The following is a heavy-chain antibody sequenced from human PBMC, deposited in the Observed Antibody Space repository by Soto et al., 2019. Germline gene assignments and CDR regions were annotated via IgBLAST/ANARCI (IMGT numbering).Heavy chain of an antibody. V-gene: IGHV4-39*01. CDR2: VFYRGTS. CDR3: ARQKAFTHSRMDD. D-gene: IGHD2-21*01. CDR1: GGSISSSSSY. Sequence: SETLSLTCTVSGGSISSSSSYWGWIRQTPGKGREWIGSVFYRGTSYYNPSLKSRVTISVDTSKNQFSLKLSSVASADTGVYYCARQKAFTHSRMDDWGQGTMVTVSS. J-gene: IGHJ6*02.